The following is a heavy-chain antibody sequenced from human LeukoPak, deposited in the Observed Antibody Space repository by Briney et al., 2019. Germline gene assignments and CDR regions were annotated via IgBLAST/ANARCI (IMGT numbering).Heavy chain of an antibody. J-gene: IGHJ4*02. D-gene: IGHD3-10*01. V-gene: IGHV4-34*01. CDR3: ARTTYYYGSGSYGY. CDR1: GGSFSGYY. CDR2: INHSGSI. Sequence: SETLSLTCAVYGGSFSGYYWSWIRQPPGKGLEWIGEINHSGSINYNPSLKSRVTISVDTSKNQFSLKLSSVTAADTAVYYSARTTYYYGSGSYGYWGQGTLVTVSS.